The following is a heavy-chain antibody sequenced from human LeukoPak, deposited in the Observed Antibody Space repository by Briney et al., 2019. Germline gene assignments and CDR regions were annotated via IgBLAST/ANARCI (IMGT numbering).Heavy chain of an antibody. V-gene: IGHV3-23*01. D-gene: IGHD2-15*01. CDR2: ISGSGGST. CDR3: RAVVVAAAVVYYFDY. CDR1: GFTFSSYA. Sequence: PGGSLRLSCAASGFTFSSYAMSWVRQAPGKGLEWVSAISGSGGSTYYADSVKGRFTISRDNSKNTLYLQMNSLRAEDTAVYYCRAVVVAAAVVYYFDYWGQETLVTVSS. J-gene: IGHJ4*02.